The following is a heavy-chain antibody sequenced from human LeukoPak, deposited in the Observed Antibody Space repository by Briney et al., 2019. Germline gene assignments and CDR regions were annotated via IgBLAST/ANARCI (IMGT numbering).Heavy chain of an antibody. J-gene: IGHJ4*02. V-gene: IGHV3-30*02. CDR2: IRYDGSNK. CDR3: AKDVYCSSTSCYAYGDYVAGDY. D-gene: IGHD2-2*01. Sequence: PGGSLRLSCAASGFTFSSYSMNWVRQAPGKGLEWVAFIRYDGSNKYYADSVKGRFTISRDNSKNTLYLQMNSLRAEDTAVYYCAKDVYCSSTSCYAYGDYVAGDYWGQGTLVTVSS. CDR1: GFTFSSYS.